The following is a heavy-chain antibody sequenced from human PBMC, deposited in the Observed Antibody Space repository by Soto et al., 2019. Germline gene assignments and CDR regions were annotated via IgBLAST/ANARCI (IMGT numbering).Heavy chain of an antibody. CDR2: IIPIFGTA. Sequence: QVQLVQSGAEVKKPGSSVKVSCKASGGTFSTYAISWVRQAPGQGLEWMGGIIPIFGTANYAQKFQGRVTTTADGAMSTAYMEVSSRRSEDTAVYYCARVLKNVSSYDSSGYYYYWGQGALVTVSS. V-gene: IGHV1-69*01. CDR3: ARVLKNVSSYDSSGYYYY. CDR1: GGTFSTYA. D-gene: IGHD3-22*01. J-gene: IGHJ4*02.